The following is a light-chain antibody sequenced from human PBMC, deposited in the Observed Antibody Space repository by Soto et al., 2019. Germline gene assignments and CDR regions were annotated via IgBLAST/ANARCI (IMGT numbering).Light chain of an antibody. J-gene: IGLJ1*01. Sequence: QSAPTQPASVSGSPGQSITISCTGTSSDVGAYNYVSWYQQPPGEAPKLMIYEVTDRPSGVSNRFSGSKSGNTPSLTISGLQAEDEADYYCSSYTSSDTLVFGTGTKLTVL. CDR2: EVT. CDR3: SSYTSSDTLV. V-gene: IGLV2-14*01. CDR1: SSDVGAYNY.